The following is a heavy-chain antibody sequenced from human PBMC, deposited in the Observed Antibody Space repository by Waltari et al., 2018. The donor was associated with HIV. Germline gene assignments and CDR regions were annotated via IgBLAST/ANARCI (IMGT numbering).Heavy chain of an antibody. Sequence: QITLKESGPSLVKPTHTLTLTCTFSGFSLTTSAVGVGWIRQPPGEGLEWLALMCWDDDKRYSPSLRSRLTITKDTSKNQVGLTMTNMDPVDTAKYYCARSAGTNDDYNYYYMDVGGKGTTVTVSS. CDR1: GFSLTTSAVG. V-gene: IGHV2-5*02. J-gene: IGHJ6*03. CDR2: MCWDDDK. CDR3: ARSAGTNDDYNYYYMDV. D-gene: IGHD1-7*01.